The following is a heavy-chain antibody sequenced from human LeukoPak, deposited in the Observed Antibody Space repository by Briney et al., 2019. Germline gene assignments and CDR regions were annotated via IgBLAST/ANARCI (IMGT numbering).Heavy chain of an antibody. CDR1: GFTFSGHW. Sequence: GGSLRLSCAASGFTFSGHWIHWVRQVPGKGLVWVSIISTDGSITRYADSVKGRFTVTRDNAKNTLYLKMNGLRAEDTAVYFCARDIGRAPDHWGQGTLVTVSS. CDR2: ISTDGSIT. J-gene: IGHJ4*02. D-gene: IGHD1-26*01. V-gene: IGHV3-74*01. CDR3: ARDIGRAPDH.